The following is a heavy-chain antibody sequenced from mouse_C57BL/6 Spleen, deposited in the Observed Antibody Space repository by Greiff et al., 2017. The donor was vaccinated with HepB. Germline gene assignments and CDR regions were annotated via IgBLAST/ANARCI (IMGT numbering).Heavy chain of an antibody. CDR1: GYSFTGYY. Sequence: VQLKESGPELVKPGASVKISCKASGYSFTGYYMNWVKQSPEKSLEWIGEINPSTGGTTYNQKFKAKATLTVDKSSSTAYMQLKSLTSEDSAVYYCARSPVLPDYWGKGTTLTVSS. CDR2: INPSTGGT. V-gene: IGHV1-42*01. J-gene: IGHJ2*01. D-gene: IGHD6-1*01. CDR3: ARSPVLPDY.